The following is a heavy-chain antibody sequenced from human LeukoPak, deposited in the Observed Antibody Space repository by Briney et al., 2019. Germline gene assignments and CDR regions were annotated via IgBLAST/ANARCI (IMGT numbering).Heavy chain of an antibody. CDR1: GGSISSSSYY. CDR2: IYYSGST. CDR3: ARGRMITFGGVIAIPRSAFDI. Sequence: SETLSLTCTVSGGSISSSSYYWGWIRQPPGKGLEWIGSIYYSGSTYYNPSLKSRVTISVDTSKNQFSLKLSSVTAADTAVYYCARGRMITFGGVIAIPRSAFDIWGQGTMVTVSS. J-gene: IGHJ3*02. D-gene: IGHD3-16*02. V-gene: IGHV4-39*01.